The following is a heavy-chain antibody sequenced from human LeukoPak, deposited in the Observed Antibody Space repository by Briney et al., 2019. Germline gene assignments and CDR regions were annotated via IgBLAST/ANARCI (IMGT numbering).Heavy chain of an antibody. D-gene: IGHD3-9*01. Sequence: ASVKVSCKASGYTFTSYGISWVRQAPGQGLEWMGWISAYNGNTNYAQKLQGRVTMTRNTSISTAYMELSSLRSEDTAVYYCARGSPIRYFDWLYPKSYRWYYYYYMDVWGKGTTVTISS. V-gene: IGHV1-18*01. J-gene: IGHJ6*03. CDR2: ISAYNGNT. CDR3: ARGSPIRYFDWLYPKSYRWYYYYYMDV. CDR1: GYTFTSYG.